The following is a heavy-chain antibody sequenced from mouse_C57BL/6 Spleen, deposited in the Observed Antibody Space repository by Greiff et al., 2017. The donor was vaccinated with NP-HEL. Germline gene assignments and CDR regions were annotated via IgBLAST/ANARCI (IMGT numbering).Heavy chain of an antibody. J-gene: IGHJ3*01. V-gene: IGHV1-39*01. CDR2: ITPNYGYT. CDR1: GYSFTDYD. D-gene: IGHD1-1*01. Sequence: QLKESGPDLVKPGASVKLSCTASGYSFTDYDMTWVKQSHGKSLEWIGVITPNYGYTIYPPKFKGKATLTVDHSSSTAYMQLNSLTSEDSAVYDCERDSRGYGFAYWGQGTLVTVSA. CDR3: ERDSRGYGFAY.